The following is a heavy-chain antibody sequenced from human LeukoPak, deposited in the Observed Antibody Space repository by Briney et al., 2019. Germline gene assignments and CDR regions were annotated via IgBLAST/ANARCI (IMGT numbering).Heavy chain of an antibody. CDR2: IGTAGDT. Sequence: GGSLRLSCAASGFTFSSYDMHWVRQATGKGLEWVSAIGTAGDTYYPGSVKGRFTISRENAKNSWYLQMNSLRAGDTAVYYCARGPYYDILTGPYFDYWGQGTLVTVSS. CDR3: ARGPYYDILTGPYFDY. D-gene: IGHD3-9*01. J-gene: IGHJ4*02. CDR1: GFTFSSYD. V-gene: IGHV3-13*01.